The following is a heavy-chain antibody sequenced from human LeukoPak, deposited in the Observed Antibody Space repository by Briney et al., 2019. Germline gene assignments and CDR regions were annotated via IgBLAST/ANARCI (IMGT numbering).Heavy chain of an antibody. CDR3: ARVRTEWYIDL. V-gene: IGHV3-7*01. J-gene: IGHJ2*01. D-gene: IGHD2-8*02. CDR2: IRQDGNEK. Sequence: GGSLRLSCAASGFTFSSYGMHWVRQAPGMGLEWVGNIRQDGNEKFYGESVRGRFTISRDNAKNSLYLQLNSLRAEDTAIYYCARVRTEWYIDLWGRGTLVTVSP. CDR1: GFTFSSYG.